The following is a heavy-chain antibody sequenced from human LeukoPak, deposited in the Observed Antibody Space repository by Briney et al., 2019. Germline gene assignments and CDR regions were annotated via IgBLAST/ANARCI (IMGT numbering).Heavy chain of an antibody. J-gene: IGHJ4*02. CDR1: GFTFSNAW. Sequence: PGGSLRLSCAASGFTFSNAWMSWVRQAPGKGLEWVGRIKSKTDGGTTDYAAPVKGRFTISRDDSKNTLYLQMNSLKTEDTAVYYCTTSVGIAAEFDYWGQGTLVTVSS. CDR2: IKSKTDGGTT. D-gene: IGHD6-13*01. CDR3: TTSVGIAAEFDY. V-gene: IGHV3-15*01.